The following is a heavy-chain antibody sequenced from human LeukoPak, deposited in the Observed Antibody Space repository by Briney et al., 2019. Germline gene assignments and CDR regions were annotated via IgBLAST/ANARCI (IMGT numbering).Heavy chain of an antibody. V-gene: IGHV3-53*01. D-gene: IGHD3-22*01. CDR1: GFTVSGNY. J-gene: IGHJ4*02. Sequence: PGGSLRLSCEVSGFTVSGNYMSWVRQAPGKGLEWVSVIYSGGSTYNADSVKGRFTISRDTSKNTLYLQMNSLRAEDAAVYCCARGIYSGSAYPAPFDYWGQGTLVTVSS. CDR2: IYSGGST. CDR3: ARGIYSGSAYPAPFDY.